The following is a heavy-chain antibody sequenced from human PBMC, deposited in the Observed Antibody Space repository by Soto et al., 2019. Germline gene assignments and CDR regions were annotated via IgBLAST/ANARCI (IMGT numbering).Heavy chain of an antibody. CDR3: ARDSIYSGYDRSFYNYYYMDV. CDR1: GGSISSYY. Sequence: SETLSLTCTVSGGSISSYYWSWIRQPPGKGLEWIGYIYYSGSTNYNPSLKSRVTISVDTSKNQFSLKLSSVTAADTAVYYCARDSIYSGYDRSFYNYYYMDVWGKGTTVTVSS. D-gene: IGHD5-12*01. CDR2: IYYSGST. J-gene: IGHJ6*03. V-gene: IGHV4-59*01.